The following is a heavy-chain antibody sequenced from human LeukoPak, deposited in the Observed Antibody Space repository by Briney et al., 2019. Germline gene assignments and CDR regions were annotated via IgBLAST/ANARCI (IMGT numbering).Heavy chain of an antibody. CDR1: GFTFSSYS. Sequence: GGSPRLSCAASGFTFSSYSMNWVRQTPGKGLEWVANIKEDGTEKNLVDSVKGRFTISRDNTKNLLFLETNNLRGDDTAIYYCVRESRPGGAMGLYHNLDYWGQGTLVAVSS. V-gene: IGHV3-7*01. J-gene: IGHJ4*02. CDR2: IKEDGTEK. CDR3: VRESRPGGAMGLYHNLDY. D-gene: IGHD1-1*01.